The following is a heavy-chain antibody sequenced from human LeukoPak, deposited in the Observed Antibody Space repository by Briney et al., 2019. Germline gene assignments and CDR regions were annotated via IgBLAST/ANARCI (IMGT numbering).Heavy chain of an antibody. CDR3: ARDALTGDQNAFDI. J-gene: IGHJ3*02. D-gene: IGHD7-27*01. V-gene: IGHV3-64*01. Sequence: GGSLRLSCAASGFTFSSYAMHWVRQAPGKGLEYVSAISSNGGSTYYANSVKGRFTISRDNSKNTLYLQMGSLRAEDMAVYYCARDALTGDQNAFDIWGQGTMVTVSS. CDR1: GFTFSSYA. CDR2: ISSNGGST.